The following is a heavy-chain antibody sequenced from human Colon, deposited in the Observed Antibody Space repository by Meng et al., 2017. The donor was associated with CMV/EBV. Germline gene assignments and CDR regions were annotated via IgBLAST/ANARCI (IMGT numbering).Heavy chain of an antibody. Sequence: FSGFSLSTSGVAVGWIRQPPGRGLEWLALIYWDDDKRYSPSLKNRLTITKDTSKNQVVLTMTNMDPVETATYYCAHRGGSGSYYLDYWGQGILVTVSS. CDR1: GFSLSTSGVA. CDR2: IYWDDDK. V-gene: IGHV2-5*02. D-gene: IGHD3-10*01. J-gene: IGHJ4*02. CDR3: AHRGGSGSYYLDY.